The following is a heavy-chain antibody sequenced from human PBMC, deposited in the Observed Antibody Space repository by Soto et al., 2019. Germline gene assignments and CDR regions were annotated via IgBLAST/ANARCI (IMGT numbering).Heavy chain of an antibody. D-gene: IGHD2-2*01. CDR1: GGSISSSS. Sequence: SETLSLICTASGGSISSSSWSWIRQPPGRGLEWIGYIYNNGRTDYNPSLKSRVTISVDTSKNHFSLKLSSVTPADTAVYYCARARFCTSTSCYHYFDFWGQGTLVTVSS. CDR2: IYNNGRT. CDR3: ARARFCTSTSCYHYFDF. V-gene: IGHV4-59*01. J-gene: IGHJ4*02.